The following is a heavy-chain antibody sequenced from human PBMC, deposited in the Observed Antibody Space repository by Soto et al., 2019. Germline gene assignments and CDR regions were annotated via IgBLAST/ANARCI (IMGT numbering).Heavy chain of an antibody. CDR3: ASRIVSTETFDY. J-gene: IGHJ4*02. D-gene: IGHD5-12*01. CDR1: GGSLTSYY. V-gene: IGHV4-59*08. Sequence: PSEILSLTCTVSGGSLTSYYWSWIRQPPGKGLEWIGFVYYTGIARYNPSLKSRVTISVDTSKNQFSLKLTSVTAADTAIYYCASRIVSTETFDYWGQGTLVPVSS. CDR2: VYYTGIA.